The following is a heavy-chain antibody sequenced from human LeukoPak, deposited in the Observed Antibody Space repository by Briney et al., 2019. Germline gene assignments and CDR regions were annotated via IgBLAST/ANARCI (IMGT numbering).Heavy chain of an antibody. CDR2: IYTSGST. J-gene: IGHJ5*02. CDR3: ARDLRYCSGGSCYSRWFDP. CDR1: GGSISSGSYY. Sequence: PSETLSLTCTVSGGSISSGSYYWSWIRQPAGKGLEWIVRIYTSGSTNHNPSLKSRVTISVDTSKNQFSLKLSSVTAADTAVYYCARDLRYCSGGSCYSRWFDPWGQGTLVTVSS. D-gene: IGHD2-15*01. V-gene: IGHV4-61*02.